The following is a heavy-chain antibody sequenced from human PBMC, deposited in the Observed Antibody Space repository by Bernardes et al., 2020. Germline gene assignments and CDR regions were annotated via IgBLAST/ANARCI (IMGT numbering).Heavy chain of an antibody. J-gene: IGHJ5*02. CDR2: IYYTGGT. CDR1: GDSIGGSNYY. V-gene: IGHV4-39*01. Sequence: SETLSLTCNVSGDSIGGSNYYWAWIRQSPGKGLEWIGGIYYTGGTFYNPSLKSRVTIFVDTSKNTLYLQMNSLRADDTAVYYCTKLHIRRDADRWGLGTLVIVSS. CDR3: TKLHIRRDADR. D-gene: IGHD2-21*01.